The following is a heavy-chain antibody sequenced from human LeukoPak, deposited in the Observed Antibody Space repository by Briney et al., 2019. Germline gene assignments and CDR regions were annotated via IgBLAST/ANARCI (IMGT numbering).Heavy chain of an antibody. J-gene: IGHJ4*02. CDR2: IYNTGST. D-gene: IGHD3-10*01. CDR1: GFTVSSNY. CDR3: ACHYYGSATPDH. Sequence: GGSLRLSCAASGFTVSSNYMSWVRQAPGKGLEWVSVIYNTGSTFYADSVKGRFTISRDSSKNTVYLQMNSLRGEDTAVYYCACHYYGSATPDHWGQRTLVTVSS. V-gene: IGHV3-66*04.